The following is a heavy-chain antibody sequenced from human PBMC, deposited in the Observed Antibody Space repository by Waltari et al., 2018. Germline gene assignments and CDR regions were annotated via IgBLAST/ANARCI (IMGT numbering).Heavy chain of an antibody. J-gene: IGHJ4*02. CDR3: ARIIIAVVNFIDY. CDR2: IYYSGST. D-gene: IGHD6-19*01. Sequence: QLQLQESGPGLVKPSETLSLTCTVSGGSISSSSYYWGWIRQPPGKGLEWIGSIYYSGSTYYNPSLKSRVTISVDTSKNQFSLKLSSVTAADTAVYYCARIIIAVVNFIDYWGQGTLVTVSS. CDR1: GGSISSSSYY. V-gene: IGHV4-39*01.